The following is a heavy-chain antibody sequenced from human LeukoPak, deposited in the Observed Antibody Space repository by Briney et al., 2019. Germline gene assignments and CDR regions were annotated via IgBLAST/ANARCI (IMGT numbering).Heavy chain of an antibody. Sequence: PSETMSPTCTLSGGSISSYYWSCCRHPPGGGMEWIGDIYYSGSTNYNPSLKSRVTISVDTSKNQFSLKLSSVTAADTAVYYCARKVAAAGFYWFDPWGQGTLVTVSS. D-gene: IGHD6-13*01. CDR1: GGSISSYY. J-gene: IGHJ5*02. V-gene: IGHV4-59*01. CDR3: ARKVAAAGFYWFDP. CDR2: IYYSGST.